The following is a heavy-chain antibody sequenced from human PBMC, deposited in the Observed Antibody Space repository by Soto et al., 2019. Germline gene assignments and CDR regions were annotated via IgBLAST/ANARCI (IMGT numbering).Heavy chain of an antibody. J-gene: IGHJ3*02. Sequence: GESLKISCKTAGYSFISYWVAWVRQKPGRGLEWMGTFYPGDSTSTYSPSFQGQVTISVDKSISTAYLHLSSLKASDTAMYYCARIIGYCRNNDCSWTFDIWGQGTTVTVSS. CDR1: GYSFISYW. V-gene: IGHV5-51*01. CDR2: FYPGDSTS. CDR3: ARIIGYCRNNDCSWTFDI. D-gene: IGHD2-2*03.